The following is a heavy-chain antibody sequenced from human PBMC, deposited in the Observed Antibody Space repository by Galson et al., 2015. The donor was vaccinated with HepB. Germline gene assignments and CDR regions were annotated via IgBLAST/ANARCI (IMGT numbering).Heavy chain of an antibody. J-gene: IGHJ6*02. CDR3: ARGLPKTTDDISKFLDNGLHV. CDR2: ISNDGTYE. Sequence: SLRLSCAASGFTFSSYAIHWVRQAPGKGLEWVAVISNDGTYEYYGDSVKGRFSISRDNSQNTVSLQMNSLRPEDTAVFYCARGLPKTTDDISKFLDNGLHVWGQGTTVTVSS. V-gene: IGHV3-30*04. D-gene: IGHD5-18*01. CDR1: GFTFSSYA.